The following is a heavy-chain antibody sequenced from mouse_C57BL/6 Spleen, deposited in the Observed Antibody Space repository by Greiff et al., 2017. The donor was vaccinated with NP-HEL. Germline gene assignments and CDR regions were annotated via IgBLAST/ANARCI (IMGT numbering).Heavy chain of an antibody. D-gene: IGHD1-1*01. J-gene: IGHJ3*01. V-gene: IGHV1-80*01. CDR1: GYAFSSYW. Sequence: VQLQQSGAELVKPGASVKISCKASGYAFSSYWMNWVKQRPGKGLEWIGQIYPGDGDTNYNGKFKGKATLTADKSSSTAYMQLSSLTSEDSAVYFCARFYGSSPAWFAYWGQGTLVTVSA. CDR2: IYPGDGDT. CDR3: ARFYGSSPAWFAY.